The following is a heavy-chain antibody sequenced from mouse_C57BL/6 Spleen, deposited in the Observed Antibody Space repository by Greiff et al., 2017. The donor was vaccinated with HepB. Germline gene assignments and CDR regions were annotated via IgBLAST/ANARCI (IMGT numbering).Heavy chain of an antibody. CDR3: TRGIDGYRYFDV. CDR2: ISSGGDYI. J-gene: IGHJ1*03. Sequence: EVQLVESGEGLVKPGGSLKLSCAASGFTFSSYAMSWVRQTPEKRLEWVAYISSGGDYIYYADTVKGRFTISRDNARNTLYLQMSSLKSEDTAMYYCTRGIDGYRYFDVWGTGTTVTVSS. D-gene: IGHD2-3*01. V-gene: IGHV5-9-1*02. CDR1: GFTFSSYA.